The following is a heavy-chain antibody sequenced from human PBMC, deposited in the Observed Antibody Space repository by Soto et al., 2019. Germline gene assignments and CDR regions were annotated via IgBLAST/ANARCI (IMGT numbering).Heavy chain of an antibody. CDR2: VSGSLDSA. V-gene: IGHV3-23*01. Sequence: PGGSLRLSCEVSGFTFRDYAMSWVRQAPGKGLEWVSTVSGSLDSAYYSDAVKGRFTVSRDHSRNVLYLQMDSLRAEDTGVYYCKKESGLPGDFGILIHALDIWDQGTLVTVSS. D-gene: IGHD3-3*01. CDR1: GFTFRDYA. CDR3: KKESGLPGDFGILIHALDI. J-gene: IGHJ3*02.